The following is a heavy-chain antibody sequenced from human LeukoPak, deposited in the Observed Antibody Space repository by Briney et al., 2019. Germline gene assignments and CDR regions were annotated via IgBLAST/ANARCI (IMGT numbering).Heavy chain of an antibody. Sequence: PGGSLKLSCAASGFSFSGSAMHWVRQASGKGLEWIGRIRNKPNNYATAYAASVSGRFTISRDDSKATAYLQMNSLKTEDTAVYCCTRGRDIIATKDHYYYYYGMDVWGHGTTVTVSS. CDR3: TRGRDIIATKDHYYYYYGMDV. CDR2: IRNKPNNYAT. J-gene: IGHJ6*02. V-gene: IGHV3-73*01. CDR1: GFSFSGSA. D-gene: IGHD5-12*01.